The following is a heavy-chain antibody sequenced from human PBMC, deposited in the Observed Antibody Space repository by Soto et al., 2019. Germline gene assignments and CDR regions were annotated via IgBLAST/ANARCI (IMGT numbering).Heavy chain of an antibody. D-gene: IGHD1-26*01. Sequence: GASVKVSCKVSGYTLTELSMHWVRQAPGKGLEWMGGFDPEDGETIYAQKFQGRVTMTEDTSTDTAYMELSSLRSEDTAVYYCATDLRGLVGATSWGQGTLVTVSS. J-gene: IGHJ4*02. CDR3: ATDLRGLVGATS. V-gene: IGHV1-24*01. CDR1: GYTLTELS. CDR2: FDPEDGET.